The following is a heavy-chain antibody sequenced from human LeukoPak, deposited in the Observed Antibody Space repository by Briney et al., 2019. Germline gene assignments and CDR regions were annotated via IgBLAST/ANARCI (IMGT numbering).Heavy chain of an antibody. Sequence: GGSLRLSCAASGFTFSSYAMHWVRRAPGKGLEWVAVISYDGSNKYYADSVKGRFTISRDNSKNTLYLQMNSLRAEDTAVYYCAREAYIILGYCSSTSCPLDYWGQGTLVTVSS. J-gene: IGHJ4*02. CDR3: AREAYIILGYCSSTSCPLDY. CDR2: ISYDGSNK. V-gene: IGHV3-30-3*01. CDR1: GFTFSSYA. D-gene: IGHD2-2*01.